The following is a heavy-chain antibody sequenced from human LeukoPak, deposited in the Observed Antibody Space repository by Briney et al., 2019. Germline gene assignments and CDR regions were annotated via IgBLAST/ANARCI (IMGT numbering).Heavy chain of an antibody. CDR3: AREQGMATIDY. Sequence: GGSLRLSCVVSGFTFSSYSMNWVRQAPGKGLELVSSISSKSNYIYYADSLKGRFTISRDNAKNSLYLQMNSLRAEDTAVYYCAREQGMATIDYWGQGTLVTVSS. CDR2: ISSKSNYI. V-gene: IGHV3-21*01. CDR1: GFTFSSYS. J-gene: IGHJ4*02. D-gene: IGHD5-24*01.